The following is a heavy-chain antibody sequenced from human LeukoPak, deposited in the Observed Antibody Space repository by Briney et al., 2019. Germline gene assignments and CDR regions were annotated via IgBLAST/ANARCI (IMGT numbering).Heavy chain of an antibody. CDR1: GGTFSDYA. Sequence: ASVKVSCKASGGTFSDYAISWLRQAPGQGLEWMGWISAYNGNTNYAQKLQGRVTMTTDTSTSTAYMELRSLRSDDTAVYYCARDMYSGGYSPWGQGTLVTVSS. D-gene: IGHD1-26*01. V-gene: IGHV1-18*01. CDR2: ISAYNGNT. J-gene: IGHJ5*02. CDR3: ARDMYSGGYSP.